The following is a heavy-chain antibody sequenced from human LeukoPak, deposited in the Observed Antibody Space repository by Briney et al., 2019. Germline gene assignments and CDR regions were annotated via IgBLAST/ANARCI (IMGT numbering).Heavy chain of an antibody. CDR1: GFTFTSSA. CDR2: IVVGSGNT. Sequence: GASVKVSCKASGFTFTSSAVQRVRQARGQRLEWIGWIVVGSGNTNYAQKFQERVTITRDMSTSTAYMELSSLRSEDTAVYYCAADQYYYDSSGSSYYFDYWAQGTLVTVSS. CDR3: AADQYYYDSSGSSYYFDY. V-gene: IGHV1-58*01. J-gene: IGHJ4*02. D-gene: IGHD3-22*01.